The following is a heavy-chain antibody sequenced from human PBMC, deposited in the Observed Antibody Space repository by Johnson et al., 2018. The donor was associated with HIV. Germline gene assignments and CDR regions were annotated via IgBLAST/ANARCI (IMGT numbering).Heavy chain of an antibody. Sequence: QVQLVESGGGVVQPGGSLRLSCAASGFTFSSYGMHWVRQAPGKGLEWVTFIRYDGSNKYYADSVKGRFTISRDNSKNTIYLQMNSLRVEDTALYYCARDRSPTFIATAGRDGSDIWGQGTMVSVSS. J-gene: IGHJ3*02. CDR1: GFTFSSYG. CDR3: ARDRSPTFIATAGRDGSDI. D-gene: IGHD6-13*01. V-gene: IGHV3-30*02. CDR2: IRYDGSNK.